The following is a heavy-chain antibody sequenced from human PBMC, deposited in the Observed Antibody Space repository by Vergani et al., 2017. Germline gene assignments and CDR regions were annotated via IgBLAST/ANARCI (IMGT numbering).Heavy chain of an antibody. CDR1: GFTFSSYA. CDR2: ISGSGGST. V-gene: IGHV3-23*01. Sequence: EVQLLESGGGLVQPGGSLRLSCAASGFTFSSYAMSWVRQAPGKGLEWVSAISGSGGSTYYADSVKGRFTISRDNSKKMLYLQMNSLRTEDTAVYYCAKRGDYGDYLGYWGQGTLVIVSS. D-gene: IGHD4-17*01. CDR3: AKRGDYGDYLGY. J-gene: IGHJ4*02.